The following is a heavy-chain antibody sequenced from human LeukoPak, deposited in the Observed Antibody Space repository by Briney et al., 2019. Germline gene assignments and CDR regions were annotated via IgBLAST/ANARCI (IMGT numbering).Heavy chain of an antibody. J-gene: IGHJ2*01. Sequence: GASVKVSCKASGGTFSSYAISWVRQAPGQGLEWMGGIIPIFGTANYAQKFQGRGTITADESTSTAYMELSSLRSEDTAVYYCARGAVAGPLHFDLWGRGTLVTVSS. CDR1: GGTFSSYA. CDR3: ARGAVAGPLHFDL. D-gene: IGHD6-19*01. CDR2: IIPIFGTA. V-gene: IGHV1-69*13.